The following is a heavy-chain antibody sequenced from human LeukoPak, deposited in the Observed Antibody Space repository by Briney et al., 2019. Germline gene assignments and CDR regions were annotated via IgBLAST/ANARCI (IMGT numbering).Heavy chain of an antibody. CDR3: ASSKTVTDY. Sequence: SETLSLTRAVYGGSFSGYYWSWIRQPPGKGLEWIGEINHSGSTNYNPSLKSRVTISVDTSKNQFSLKLSSVTAADTAVYYCASSKTVTDYWGQGTLVTVSS. CDR1: GGSFSGYY. CDR2: INHSGST. V-gene: IGHV4-34*01. D-gene: IGHD4-17*01. J-gene: IGHJ4*02.